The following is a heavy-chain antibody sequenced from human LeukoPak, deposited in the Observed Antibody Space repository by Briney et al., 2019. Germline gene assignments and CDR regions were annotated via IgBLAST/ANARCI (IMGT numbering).Heavy chain of an antibody. CDR2: IYPGDSDT. V-gene: IGHV5-51*01. Sequence: GESLKISCKGSGYSFTSYWIGWVRQMPGKGLEWMGIIYPGDSDTRYSPSFQGQVTIPADKSISTAYLQWSSLKASDTAMYYCARLRLAAAGLPFDWFDPWGQGTLVTVSS. J-gene: IGHJ5*02. D-gene: IGHD6-13*01. CDR3: ARLRLAAAGLPFDWFDP. CDR1: GYSFTSYW.